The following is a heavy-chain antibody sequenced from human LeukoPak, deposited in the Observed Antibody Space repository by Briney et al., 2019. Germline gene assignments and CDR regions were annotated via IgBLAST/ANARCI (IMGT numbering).Heavy chain of an antibody. J-gene: IGHJ4*02. Sequence: SETLSLTCTVSGGSISSYYWSWIRQPPGKGLEWIGYIYYSGSTNYNPSLKSRVTISVDTSKNQFSLKLSSVTAADTAMYYCARAPTVVAPYFDYWGQGTLVTVSS. CDR1: GGSISSYY. CDR3: ARAPTVVAPYFDY. D-gene: IGHD4-23*01. CDR2: IYYSGST. V-gene: IGHV4-59*01.